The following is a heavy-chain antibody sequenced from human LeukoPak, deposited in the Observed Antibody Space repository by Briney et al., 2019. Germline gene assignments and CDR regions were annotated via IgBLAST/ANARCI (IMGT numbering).Heavy chain of an antibody. CDR1: GFTFSSYN. V-gene: IGHV3-21*01. J-gene: IGHJ4*02. CDR2: ISSSSYI. CDR3: ARDLGYYDSSGWY. Sequence: SGGSLRLSCAASGFTFSSYNMNWVRQAPGKGLEWVSSISSSSYIYYADSVKGRFTISRDNAKNSLYLQMNSLRAEDTAVYYCARDLGYYDSSGWYWGQGTLVTVSS. D-gene: IGHD3-22*01.